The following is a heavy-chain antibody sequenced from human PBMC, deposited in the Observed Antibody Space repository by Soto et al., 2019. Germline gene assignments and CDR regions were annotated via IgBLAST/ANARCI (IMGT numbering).Heavy chain of an antibody. J-gene: IGHJ6*03. CDR2: ISAYNGNT. D-gene: IGHD2-2*01. Sequence: GASVKVSCKASGYTFTSYGISWVRQAPGQGLEWMGWISAYNGNTNYAQKLKGRVTMTTDTSTSTAYMELRSLRSDDTAVYYCARDGDIVVVPAAIRKNYYYYMDVWGKGTTVTVSS. V-gene: IGHV1-18*01. CDR1: GYTFTSYG. CDR3: ARDGDIVVVPAAIRKNYYYYMDV.